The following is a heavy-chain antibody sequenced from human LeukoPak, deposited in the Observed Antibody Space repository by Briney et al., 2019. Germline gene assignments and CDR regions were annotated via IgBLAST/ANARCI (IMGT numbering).Heavy chain of an antibody. CDR1: GFTFSSYA. CDR3: AKDRAAGYIVVVPAACEY. J-gene: IGHJ4*02. CDR2: ISGSGGST. D-gene: IGHD2-2*01. V-gene: IGHV3-23*01. Sequence: GGSLRLSCAASGFTFSSYAMSWVRQAPGKGLEWVSAISGSGGSTYYADSVKGRFTISRDNSKNTLYLQMNSLRAEDTAVYYCAKDRAAGYIVVVPAACEYWGQGTLVTVSS.